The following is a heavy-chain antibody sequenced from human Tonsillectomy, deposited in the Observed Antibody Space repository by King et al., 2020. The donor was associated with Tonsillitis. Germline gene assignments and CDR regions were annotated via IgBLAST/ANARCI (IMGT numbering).Heavy chain of an antibody. Sequence: VQLVESGGGLVQPGGSLRLSCAASGFTVSTNYMTWVRQTPGKGLEWVSVIYSGGSTYYADSVKGRFTISRDNSKNTLYLQMNSLRAEDTAVYYCARTLGVVTIPVALVWGRGTTVTVSS. CDR3: ARTLGVVTIPVALV. D-gene: IGHD3-3*01. CDR1: GFTVSTNY. CDR2: IYSGGST. J-gene: IGHJ6*04. V-gene: IGHV3-66*01.